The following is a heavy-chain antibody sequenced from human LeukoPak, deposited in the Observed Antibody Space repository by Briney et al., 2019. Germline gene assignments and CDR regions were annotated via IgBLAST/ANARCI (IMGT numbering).Heavy chain of an antibody. V-gene: IGHV3-23*01. CDR3: ARDIRRYSTSSSAFDI. D-gene: IGHD6-6*01. CDR2: ISGSGGST. Sequence: PGGSLRLSCAASGFTFSSYAMSWVRQAPGKGLEWVSAISGSGGSTYYADSVKGRFTISRDNSKNTLYLQMNSLRAEDTAIYYCARDIRRYSTSSSAFDIWGQGTMVTVSS. J-gene: IGHJ3*02. CDR1: GFTFSSYA.